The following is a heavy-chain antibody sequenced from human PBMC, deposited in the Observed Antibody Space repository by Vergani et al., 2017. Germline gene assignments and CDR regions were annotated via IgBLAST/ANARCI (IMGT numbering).Heavy chain of an antibody. CDR1: GGTFSSYA. J-gene: IGHJ6*03. CDR3: ARGGEREGGYCSGGSCYSNNYYYYYMDV. Sequence: QVQLVQSGAEVKKPGSSVKVSCKASGGTFSSYAISWVRQAPGQGLEWMGRIIPILGIANYAQKVQGRVTITADKSTSTAYMELSSLRSEDTAVYYCARGGEREGGYCSGGSCYSNNYYYYYMDVWGKGTTVTVSS. V-gene: IGHV1-69*04. D-gene: IGHD2-15*01. CDR2: IIPILGIA.